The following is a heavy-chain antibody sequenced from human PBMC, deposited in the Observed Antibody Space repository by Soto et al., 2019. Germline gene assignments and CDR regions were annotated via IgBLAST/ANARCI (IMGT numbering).Heavy chain of an antibody. Sequence: LRLSCAASVFTFSNYEMNCVLPTPVKVLEWFSYISSSGSTMYYADSVKGRFTISRDNAKNSLYLQMNSLRAEDTAVYYCARDSSTITMIEVVPGPFEYWGQGTLVTVSS. D-gene: IGHD3-22*01. CDR3: ARDSSTITMIEVVPGPFEY. CDR2: ISSSGSTM. V-gene: IGHV3-48*03. J-gene: IGHJ4*02. CDR1: VFTFSNYE.